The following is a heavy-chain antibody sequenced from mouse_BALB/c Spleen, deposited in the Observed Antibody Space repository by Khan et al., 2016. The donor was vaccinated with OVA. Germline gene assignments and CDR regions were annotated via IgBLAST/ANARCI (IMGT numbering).Heavy chain of an antibody. V-gene: IGHV1S135*01. CDR2: IDPFSGDT. CDR1: GYSFTSYY. J-gene: IGHJ3*01. Sequence: IQLVQSGPELMKPGASVKISCKASGYSFTSYYIHWVMESHGKSLEWIGYIDPFSGDTTYNQKFKGKATLTVDKSSSTAYILLSNLTSDDSAVYYCTIHCYVAWFTYWGQGTLVTVSA. CDR3: TIHCYVAWFTY. D-gene: IGHD2-12*01.